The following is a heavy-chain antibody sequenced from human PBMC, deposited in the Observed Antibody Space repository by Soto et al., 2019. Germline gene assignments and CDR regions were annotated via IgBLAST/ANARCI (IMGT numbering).Heavy chain of an antibody. J-gene: IGHJ3*02. Sequence: YSVKVSCKASGGTFSSYAISWVRQAPGQGLEWMGGIIPIFGTANYAQKFQGRVTITADESTSTAYMELSSLRSEDTAVYYCARVPRIVGASTLVAFERWGQVTRFT. V-gene: IGHV1-69*13. CDR3: ARVPRIVGASTLVAFER. CDR2: IIPIFGTA. CDR1: GGTFSSYA. D-gene: IGHD1-26*01.